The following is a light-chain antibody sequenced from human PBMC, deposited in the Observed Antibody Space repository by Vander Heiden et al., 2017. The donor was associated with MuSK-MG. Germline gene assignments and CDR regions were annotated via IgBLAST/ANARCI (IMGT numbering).Light chain of an antibody. CDR3: QSYDSSLSGYV. V-gene: IGLV1-40*01. CDR1: TPNVGGGYD. Sequence: QSVLTQPPSVSGAPGQRVTISRTWSTPNVGGGYDVRWYQQLPRTAPKLLIYSNSNRPSVVPDRFSGSKSGTSASLTISGLQAEDEADYYCQSYDSSLSGYVFGTGTKVTVL. CDR2: SNS. J-gene: IGLJ1*01.